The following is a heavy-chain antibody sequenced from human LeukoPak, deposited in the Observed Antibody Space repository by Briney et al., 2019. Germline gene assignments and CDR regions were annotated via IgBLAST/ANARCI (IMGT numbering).Heavy chain of an antibody. CDR2: IYYSGST. CDR3: ATSSGRYYLFDY. V-gene: IGHV4-59*01. CDR1: GGSISSYY. Sequence: SETLSLTCTVSGGSISSYYWSWIRQPPGKGLEWIGYIYYSGSTNYNPSLKSRVTISVDTSKNQFSLKLSSVTAADTAVYYCATSSGRYYLFDYWGQGTLVTVSS. D-gene: IGHD1-26*01. J-gene: IGHJ4*02.